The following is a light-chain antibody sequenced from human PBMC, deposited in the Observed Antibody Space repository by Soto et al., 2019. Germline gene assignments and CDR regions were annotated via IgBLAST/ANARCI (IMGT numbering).Light chain of an antibody. CDR1: QSISSW. J-gene: IGKJ1*01. CDR2: KAS. CDR3: QQYNSYRT. V-gene: IGKV1-5*03. Sequence: DIQMTQSPSTLSATVGDRVTITCRASQSISSWLAWYQQKPGKAPKLLIYKASSLESGVHSRFSGSGSGTEFTHSFSSLQRGDFGTYYCQQYNSYRTFGQGPKGEIK.